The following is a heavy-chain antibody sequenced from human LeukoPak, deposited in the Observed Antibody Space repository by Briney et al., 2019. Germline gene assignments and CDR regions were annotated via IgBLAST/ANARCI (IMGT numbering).Heavy chain of an antibody. D-gene: IGHD5-24*01. J-gene: IGHJ4*02. V-gene: IGHV3-30-3*01. Sequence: GGSLRLSCTASGFTFSSYTMHWVRQAPGKGLEWVALVSYDESDKYYADSVKGRFTVSRDNSRNTLYLQMNSLRTEDTAVYYCARDLANGYNPDTHWGQGTLVTVSS. CDR1: GFTFSSYT. CDR3: ARDLANGYNPDTH. CDR2: VSYDESDK.